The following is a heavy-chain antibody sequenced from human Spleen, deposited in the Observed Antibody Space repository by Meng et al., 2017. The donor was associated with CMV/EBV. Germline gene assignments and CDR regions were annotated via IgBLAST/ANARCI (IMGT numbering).Heavy chain of an antibody. CDR3: AKDGTYSSSCFDY. Sequence: GESLKISCAASGFTFSNAWMSWVRQAPGKGLEWVSVISGSGGGTYYADSVKGRFTISRDNSKNTLYLQMNSLRAEDTAVYYCAKDGTYSSSCFDYWGQGTLVTVSS. CDR2: ISGSGGGT. D-gene: IGHD6-13*01. J-gene: IGHJ4*02. V-gene: IGHV3-23*01. CDR1: GFTFSNAW.